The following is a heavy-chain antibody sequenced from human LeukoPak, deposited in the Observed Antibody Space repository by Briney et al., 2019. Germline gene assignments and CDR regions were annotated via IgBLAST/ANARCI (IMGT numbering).Heavy chain of an antibody. CDR2: IYYSGST. CDR3: AREMGVVTAHGIDV. D-gene: IGHD4-23*01. Sequence: SETLSLTCIVSGGSISSISSNNYHWGWIRQPPGKGLEWIGSIYYSGSTYYNPSHKSRVTISVDTSKNQFSLKLSSVTAADTALYYCAREMGVVTAHGIDVWGQGTTVTVSS. CDR1: GGSISSISSNNYH. J-gene: IGHJ6*02. V-gene: IGHV4-39*02.